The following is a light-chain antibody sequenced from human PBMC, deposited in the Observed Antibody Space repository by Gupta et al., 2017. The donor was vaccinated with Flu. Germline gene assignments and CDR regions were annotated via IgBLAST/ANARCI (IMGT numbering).Light chain of an antibody. V-gene: IGKV3-20*01. J-gene: IGKJ5*01. CDR2: GAS. Sequence: EIVLTQSLGTLSLSPGERATLSCRASQNVRSNYLAWYQQKPGQAPRLLIYGASSRVTGIPDKFSGGGSGTDFTLTIGRLEPEDSAVYYCQQYGASPQITFGPGTRLEIK. CDR3: QQYGASPQIT. CDR1: QNVRSNY.